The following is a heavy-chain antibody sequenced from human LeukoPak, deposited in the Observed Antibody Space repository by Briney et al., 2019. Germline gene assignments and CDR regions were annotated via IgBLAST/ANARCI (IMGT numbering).Heavy chain of an antibody. CDR1: GLTFDDYA. CDR2: ISRNSSSI. Sequence: SGSSLRLSCAASGLTFDDYATHWFRQAPGKGLEWCSGISRNSSSIGYADSVKGRFTISRDDAKNSLYLQMNSLRAEDTALYYCAKDLTTYSSSPGDYWGQGTLFTVSS. J-gene: IGHJ4*02. V-gene: IGHV3-9*01. D-gene: IGHD6-6*01. CDR3: AKDLTTYSSSPGDY.